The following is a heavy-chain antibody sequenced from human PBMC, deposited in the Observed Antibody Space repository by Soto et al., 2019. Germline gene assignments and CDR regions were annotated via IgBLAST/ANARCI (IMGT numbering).Heavy chain of an antibody. V-gene: IGHV4-34*01. CDR2: IDNRGRT. CDR1: GGFFSTNC. J-gene: IGHJ4*02. CDR3: ARKGVEATWGAVNF. Sequence: QVQLQQWGAGLVKPSETLSLTCAVHGGFFSTNCWMWIRQPPGKGLEWIGEIDNRGRTNYHPSLKSRVTIAPDTSNSQVSLKLPSVTAAATAVYYCARKGVEATWGAVNFWGQGTLVTVSS. D-gene: IGHD3-16*01.